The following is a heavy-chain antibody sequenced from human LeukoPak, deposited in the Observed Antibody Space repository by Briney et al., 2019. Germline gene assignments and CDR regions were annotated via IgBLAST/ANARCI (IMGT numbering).Heavy chain of an antibody. Sequence: ASVKVSCKASGYTFTSYGISWVRQAPGQGLEWMGWISAYNGNTNYAQKLQGRVTMTTHTSTSTAYMELRSLRSDDTAVYYCASAEAAAAGPYYFDYWGQGTLVTVSS. J-gene: IGHJ4*02. CDR1: GYTFTSYG. CDR2: ISAYNGNT. D-gene: IGHD6-13*01. V-gene: IGHV1-18*01. CDR3: ASAEAAAAGPYYFDY.